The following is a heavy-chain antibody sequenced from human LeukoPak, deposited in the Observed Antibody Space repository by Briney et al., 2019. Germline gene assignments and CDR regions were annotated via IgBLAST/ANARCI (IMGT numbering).Heavy chain of an antibody. D-gene: IGHD4-17*01. J-gene: IGHJ4*02. CDR2: MNPNSGNT. V-gene: IGHV1-8*01. CDR1: GYTFTSYD. CDR3: AREEGYGDYGDY. Sequence: ASVKVSCKASGYTFTSYDIHWVRQATGQGLEWMGWMNPNSGNTGYAQKFQGRVTMTRNTSISTAYMELSSLRSEDTAVYYCAREEGYGDYGDYWGQETLVTVSS.